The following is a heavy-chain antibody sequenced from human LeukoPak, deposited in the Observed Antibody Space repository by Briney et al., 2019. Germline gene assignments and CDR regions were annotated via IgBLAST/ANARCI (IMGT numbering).Heavy chain of an antibody. J-gene: IGHJ4*02. CDR1: RFTFSTYT. V-gene: IGHV3-21*01. Sequence: KTGGSLRLSCAASRFTFSTYTMNWVRQAPGKGLEWVSSISSSSSYIYYADSVKGRFTISRDNAKNSLYLQMNTLRAEDTAVYYCARDRTTVTTFDYWGQGTLVTVSS. D-gene: IGHD4-17*01. CDR3: ARDRTTVTTFDY. CDR2: ISSSSSYI.